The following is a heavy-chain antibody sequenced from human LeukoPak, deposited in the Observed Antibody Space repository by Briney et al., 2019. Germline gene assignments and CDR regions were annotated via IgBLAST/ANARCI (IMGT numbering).Heavy chain of an antibody. V-gene: IGHV1-8*01. Sequence: ASVKVSCKASGYSFTSYDINWMRQAPGQGLEWMGWMNPSTGSTGYAQKFQGRVTLARNISITTAYMELSRLGSEDTAVYYCARMYCGGTSCYRDYFYHMDVWGKGTTVAVSS. CDR3: ARMYCGGTSCYRDYFYHMDV. D-gene: IGHD2-2*02. J-gene: IGHJ6*03. CDR2: MNPSTGST. CDR1: GYSFTSYD.